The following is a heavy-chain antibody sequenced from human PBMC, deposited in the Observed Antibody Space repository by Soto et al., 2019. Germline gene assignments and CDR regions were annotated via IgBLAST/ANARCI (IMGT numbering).Heavy chain of an antibody. D-gene: IGHD3-10*01. CDR2: IKWDASEK. V-gene: IGHV3-7*01. J-gene: IGHJ4*01. CDR3: ARASGYGSGTSVIHDLDY. Sequence: EVQLEESGGGLVQPGGSLRLSCAASGFTFGSYWMSWVRQAPGKGLEWVATIKWDASEKKYVDSVKGRFTMSRDNAKNSLYLQMDSLRAEDTAVYYCARASGYGSGTSVIHDLDYWGHGTLVTVSS. CDR1: GFTFGSYW.